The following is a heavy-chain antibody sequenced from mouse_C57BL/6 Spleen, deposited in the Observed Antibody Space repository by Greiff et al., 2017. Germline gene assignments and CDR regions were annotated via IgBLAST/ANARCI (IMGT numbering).Heavy chain of an antibody. CDR2: INPSTGGT. CDR3: ANTTVVAYYAMDY. J-gene: IGHJ4*01. V-gene: IGHV1-42*01. Sequence: EVKLQESGPELVKPGASVKISCKASGYSFTGYYMNWVKQSPEKSLEWIGEINPSTGGTTYNQKFKAKATLTVDKSSSTAYMQLKSLTSEDSAVYYCANTTVVAYYAMDYWGQGTSVTVSS. CDR1: GYSFTGYY. D-gene: IGHD1-1*01.